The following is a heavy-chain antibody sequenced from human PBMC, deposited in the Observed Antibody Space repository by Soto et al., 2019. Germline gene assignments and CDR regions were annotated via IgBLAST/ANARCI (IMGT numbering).Heavy chain of an antibody. CDR2: IIPIFGTP. Sequence: QVQLVQSGAEVKKPGSSVKVSCKASGGTFSSYAISWVRQAPGQGLEWMGGIIPIFGTPNYAQKFQGRVTITVDESTITAYMELSSLRSDDPAVYYCASLGDGYLYDFDYWGQGTLVTVSS. CDR1: GGTFSSYA. CDR3: ASLGDGYLYDFDY. J-gene: IGHJ4*02. V-gene: IGHV1-69*12. D-gene: IGHD5-12*01.